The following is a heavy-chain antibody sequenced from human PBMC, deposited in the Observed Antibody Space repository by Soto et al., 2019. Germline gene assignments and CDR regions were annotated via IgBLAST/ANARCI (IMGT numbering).Heavy chain of an antibody. V-gene: IGHV3-30-3*01. J-gene: IGHJ4*02. CDR1: GFTFSSYA. CDR3: ARDGRRTYYDFWSGYSDY. D-gene: IGHD3-3*01. Sequence: QVQLVESGGGVVQPGRSLRLSCAASGFTFSSYAMHWVRQAPGKGLEWVAVISYDGSNKYYADSVKGRFTISRDNSKNTLYLQMNSLRAEDTAVYYCARDGRRTYYDFWSGYSDYWGQGTLVTVSS. CDR2: ISYDGSNK.